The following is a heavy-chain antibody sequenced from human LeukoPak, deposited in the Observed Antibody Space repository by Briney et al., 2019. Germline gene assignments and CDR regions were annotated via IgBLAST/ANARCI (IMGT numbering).Heavy chain of an antibody. D-gene: IGHD2-21*02. CDR1: GYTFTSYG. Sequence: ASVKVSCKASGYTFTSYGISWVRQAPGQGLEWMGWISAYNGNTNYAQKLQGRVTMTTDTSTSTAYMELRSLRSDDTAVCYCARRPLWGDRVNWFDPWGQGTLVTVSS. V-gene: IGHV1-18*01. CDR3: ARRPLWGDRVNWFDP. J-gene: IGHJ5*02. CDR2: ISAYNGNT.